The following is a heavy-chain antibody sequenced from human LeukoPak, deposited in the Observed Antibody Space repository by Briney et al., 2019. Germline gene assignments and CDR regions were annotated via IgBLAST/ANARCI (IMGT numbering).Heavy chain of an antibody. CDR1: GFSFSTFY. Sequence: QAGGSLRLSCAISGFSFSTFYMHWVRQAPGKGLEWVAILSNDGTNKDYTDSVKGRFTISRDTSKNTLYLQMDSLRPEDTAVYYCVKQRPDMAAVGNTFESWGQGTLVSVSS. V-gene: IGHV3-30*18. D-gene: IGHD6-13*01. CDR2: LSNDGTNK. CDR3: VKQRPDMAAVGNTFES. J-gene: IGHJ4*02.